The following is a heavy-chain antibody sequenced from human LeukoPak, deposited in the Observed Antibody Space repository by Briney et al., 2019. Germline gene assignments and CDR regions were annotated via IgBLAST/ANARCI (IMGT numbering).Heavy chain of an antibody. J-gene: IGHJ6*03. CDR3: ARDDYYDSSGYSYYYHYMDV. Sequence: ASVKASCKASGYTFTSYGISWVRQAPGQGLEWMGWISAYNGNTNYAQKLQGRVTMTTDTSTSTAYMELRSLRSDDTAVYYCARDDYYDSSGYSYYYHYMDVWGKGTTVTISS. CDR1: GYTFTSYG. D-gene: IGHD3-22*01. CDR2: ISAYNGNT. V-gene: IGHV1-18*01.